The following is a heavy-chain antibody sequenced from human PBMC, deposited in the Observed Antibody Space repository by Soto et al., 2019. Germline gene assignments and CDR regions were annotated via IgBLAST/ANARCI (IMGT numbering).Heavy chain of an antibody. D-gene: IGHD3-22*01. V-gene: IGHV1-24*01. Sequence: ASVKVSCKVSGYTLTELSMHWVRQAPGKGLEWMGGFDPEDGETIYAQKFQGRVTMTEDTSTDTAYMELSSLRSEDTAVYYCATGPPYYYDSSGYRFDYWGQGTLVTVSS. J-gene: IGHJ4*02. CDR3: ATGPPYYYDSSGYRFDY. CDR2: FDPEDGET. CDR1: GYTLTELS.